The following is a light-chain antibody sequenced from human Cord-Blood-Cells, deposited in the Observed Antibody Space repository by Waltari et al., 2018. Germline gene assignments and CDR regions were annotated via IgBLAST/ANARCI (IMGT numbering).Light chain of an antibody. Sequence: QSALTKPASVSGSPGQSITISCTGTSSDVGSYNLVSCYQQHPGKAPKLMIYEGSKRPSGVSNRFSGSKSGNTASLTISGLQAEDEADYYCCSYAGSSSLYVFGTGTKVTVL. V-gene: IGLV2-23*01. J-gene: IGLJ1*01. CDR1: SSDVGSYNL. CDR3: CSYAGSSSLYV. CDR2: EGS.